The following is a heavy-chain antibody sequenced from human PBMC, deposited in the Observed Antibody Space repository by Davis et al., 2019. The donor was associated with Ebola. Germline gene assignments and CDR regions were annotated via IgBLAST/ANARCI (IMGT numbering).Heavy chain of an antibody. V-gene: IGHV3-21*01. Sequence: GESLKISCVASGFAFSSSSMSWVRQAPGKGLEWVSSISSSSSYIYYADSVKGRFTISRDNAKNSLYLQMNSLRAEDTAVYYCAREHDFWSGYYSYYFDYWGQGTLVTVSS. J-gene: IGHJ4*02. CDR3: AREHDFWSGYYSYYFDY. D-gene: IGHD3-3*01. CDR1: GFAFSSSS. CDR2: ISSSSSYI.